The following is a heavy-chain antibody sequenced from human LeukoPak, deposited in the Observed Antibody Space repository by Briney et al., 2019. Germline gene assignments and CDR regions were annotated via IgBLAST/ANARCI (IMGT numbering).Heavy chain of an antibody. CDR2: ISSTSNYI. Sequence: GGSLRLSCPASGFTFSTYSMNWVRQAPGKGLEWVSSISSTSNYIYYADSVKGRFTISRDNAKNSLYLQMNSLRAEDTAVYYCARVGSLRYFDRSYYFDYWGQGTLVTVSS. CDR3: ARVGSLRYFDRSYYFDY. CDR1: GFTFSTYS. D-gene: IGHD3-9*01. V-gene: IGHV3-21*01. J-gene: IGHJ4*02.